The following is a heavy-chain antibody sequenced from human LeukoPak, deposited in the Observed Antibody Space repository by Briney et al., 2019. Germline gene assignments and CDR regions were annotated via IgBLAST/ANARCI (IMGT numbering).Heavy chain of an antibody. CDR3: AKTSPVAAEHRGDLSIDY. Sequence: GGSLRLSCAASGFTFSSYGMHWVRQAPGKGLEWVAVISYDGSNKYYADSVKGRFTISRDNSKNTLYLQMNSLRAEDTAVYYCAKTSPVAAEHRGDLSIDYWGQGTLVTVSS. D-gene: IGHD2-15*01. V-gene: IGHV3-30*18. CDR1: GFTFSSYG. J-gene: IGHJ4*02. CDR2: ISYDGSNK.